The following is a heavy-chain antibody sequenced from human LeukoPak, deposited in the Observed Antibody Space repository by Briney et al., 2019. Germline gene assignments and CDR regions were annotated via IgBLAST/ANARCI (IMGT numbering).Heavy chain of an antibody. Sequence: PSETLSLTCTVSGGSISSYYGSWIRQPPGKGLEGRGYIYTSGSTNYNPSLKSRVTISVDTSKNQFSLKLSSVTAADTAVYYCARSSPVYDFWSGYYKGYFDYWGQGTLVTVSS. D-gene: IGHD3-3*01. V-gene: IGHV4-4*09. CDR3: ARSSPVYDFWSGYYKGYFDY. CDR1: GGSISSYY. J-gene: IGHJ4*02. CDR2: IYTSGST.